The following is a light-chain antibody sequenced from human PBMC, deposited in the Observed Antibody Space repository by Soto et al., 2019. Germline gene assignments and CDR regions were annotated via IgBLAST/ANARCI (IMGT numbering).Light chain of an antibody. CDR2: DAS. J-gene: IGKJ4*01. CDR1: QDITNY. V-gene: IGKV1-33*01. CDR3: QHYHTLPLT. Sequence: DIQMTQSPSSQSASVGDRDTISCQASQDITNYLNWYQQKPGKAPRLLIYDASNLETGVPSRFNGSGSGTDFTFTITSLQPGDIATYYCQHYHTLPLTFGGGTKVDIK.